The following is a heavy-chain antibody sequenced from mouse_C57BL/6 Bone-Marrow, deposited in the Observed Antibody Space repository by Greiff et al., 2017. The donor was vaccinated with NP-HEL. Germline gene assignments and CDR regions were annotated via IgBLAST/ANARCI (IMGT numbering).Heavy chain of an antibody. CDR1: GYTFTSYW. D-gene: IGHD2-4*01. J-gene: IGHJ1*03. Sequence: QVQLQQPGAELVRPGTSVKLSCKASGYTFTSYWMHWVKQRPGQGLEWIGVIDPSDSYTNYNQKFKGKATLTVDTSSSTAYMQLSSLTSEDSAVYYCARGDYDYERYFDVWGTGTTVTVAS. CDR3: ARGDYDYERYFDV. V-gene: IGHV1-59*01. CDR2: IDPSDSYT.